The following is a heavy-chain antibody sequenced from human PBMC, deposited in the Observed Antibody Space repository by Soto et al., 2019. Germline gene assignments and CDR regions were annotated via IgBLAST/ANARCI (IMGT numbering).Heavy chain of an antibody. CDR2: IIPIFGTA. J-gene: IGHJ4*02. V-gene: IGHV1-69*13. CDR1: GGTFSSYA. CDR3: ARGYKYSSSSGGLRFDY. Sequence: SVKVSCKASGGTFSSYAISWVRQAPGQGLEWMGGIIPIFGTANYAQKFQGRVTITADESTSTAYMELSSLRSEDTAVYYCARGYKYSSSSGGLRFDYWGQGTLVTVSS. D-gene: IGHD6-6*01.